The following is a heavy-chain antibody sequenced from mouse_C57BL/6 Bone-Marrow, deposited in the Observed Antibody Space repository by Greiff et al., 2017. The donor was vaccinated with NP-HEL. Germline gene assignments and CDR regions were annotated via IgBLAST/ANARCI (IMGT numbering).Heavy chain of an antibody. V-gene: IGHV1-72*01. CDR3: ASASGGSSLFDY. CDR1: GYTFTSYW. CDR2: IDPNSGGT. D-gene: IGHD1-1*01. Sequence: VQLQQPGAELVKPGASAKLSCKASGYTFTSYWMPWVKQRPGRGLEWIGRIDPNSGGTKYNEKFKSKATLSVDKPSSTAYMQLSSLSAEDSADYCGASASGGSSLFDYWGQGTTLTVSS. J-gene: IGHJ2*01.